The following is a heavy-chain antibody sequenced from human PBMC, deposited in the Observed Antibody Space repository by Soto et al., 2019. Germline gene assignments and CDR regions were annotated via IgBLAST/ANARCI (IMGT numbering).Heavy chain of an antibody. D-gene: IGHD3-3*01. J-gene: IGHJ6*02. V-gene: IGHV3-43D*04. CDR3: AKDRRYYDFWSGYYASDGMDV. Sequence: GGSLRLSCAASGFTFSDYALHWVRQAPGKGLEWVSLISWDGSRSYYADSVKGRFIISRDNSKNTLYLQMNSLRAEDTAVYYCAKDRRYYDFWSGYYASDGMDVWGQGTTVTVSS. CDR2: ISWDGSRS. CDR1: GFTFSDYA.